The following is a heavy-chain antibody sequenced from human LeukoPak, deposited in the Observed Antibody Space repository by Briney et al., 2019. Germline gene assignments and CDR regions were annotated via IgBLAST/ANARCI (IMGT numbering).Heavy chain of an antibody. Sequence: PGGSLRLSCAASGFTFSNYWMSWVRQAPGKGLEWVANIKQDGSEKYYVDSVKGRFTISRDNAKNSLYLQMNSLRAEDTAVYYCARDHVQLWSRGAFDIWGQGTMVTVSS. D-gene: IGHD5-18*01. V-gene: IGHV3-7*04. J-gene: IGHJ3*02. CDR2: IKQDGSEK. CDR1: GFTFSNYW. CDR3: ARDHVQLWSRGAFDI.